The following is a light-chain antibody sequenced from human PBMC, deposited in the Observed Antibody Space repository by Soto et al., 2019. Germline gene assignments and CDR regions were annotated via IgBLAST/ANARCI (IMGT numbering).Light chain of an antibody. V-gene: IGLV2-14*03. CDR2: DVN. J-gene: IGLJ2*01. CDR3: TSWTTSPTMI. CDR1: SSDIGAYNF. Sequence: QSALTQPASVSGSPGQSITISGTGTSSDIGAYNFVSWDQQHPGKAPKLMLYDVNIRPSGVSNRFSGSKSGNTASLTISGLQAADEADYYCTSWTTSPTMIFGGGTKLTVL.